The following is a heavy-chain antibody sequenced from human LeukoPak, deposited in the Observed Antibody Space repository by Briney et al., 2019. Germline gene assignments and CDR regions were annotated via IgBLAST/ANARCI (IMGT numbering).Heavy chain of an antibody. Sequence: PGGSLRLSCAASGFTFSNHWMHWVRQAPGKGLGWVSLVNSDGRGVNYADSVKGRFTISRDNAKNTLYLQMTSLRVEDTAVYYCVRGSVAAYTSPFDYWGQGTLVTVSS. V-gene: IGHV3-74*01. CDR2: VNSDGRGV. J-gene: IGHJ4*02. CDR1: GFTFSNHW. D-gene: IGHD6-19*01. CDR3: VRGSVAAYTSPFDY.